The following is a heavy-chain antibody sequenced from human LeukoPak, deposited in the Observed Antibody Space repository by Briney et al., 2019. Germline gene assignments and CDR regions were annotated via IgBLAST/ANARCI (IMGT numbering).Heavy chain of an antibody. J-gene: IGHJ4*02. D-gene: IGHD3-22*01. CDR1: GFTFNNFA. V-gene: IGHV3-23*01. Sequence: GGSLRLSCAASGFTFNNFAMTWVRQAPGKGLEWVSAISGSGGSTYYADSVKGRFTISRDNSKNTLYLQMNSLRAEDTAVYYCANDHSYYYDSSGYFDYWGQGTLVTVSS. CDR2: ISGSGGST. CDR3: ANDHSYYYDSSGYFDY.